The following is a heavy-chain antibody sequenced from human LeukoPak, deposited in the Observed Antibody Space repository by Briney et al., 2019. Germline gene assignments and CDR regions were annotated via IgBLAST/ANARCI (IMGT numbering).Heavy chain of an antibody. CDR3: AKEIWPTVTTPGRTYLDY. V-gene: IGHV3-30*02. J-gene: IGHJ4*02. CDR1: GFSFSSYE. Sequence: GGSLRLSCVASGFSFSSYEINWVRQAPGKGLEWVAFIRYDGSNKYYADSVKGRFTISRDNSKNTLYLQMNSLRAEDTAVYYCAKEIWPTVTTPGRTYLDYWGQGTLVTVSS. D-gene: IGHD4-17*01. CDR2: IRYDGSNK.